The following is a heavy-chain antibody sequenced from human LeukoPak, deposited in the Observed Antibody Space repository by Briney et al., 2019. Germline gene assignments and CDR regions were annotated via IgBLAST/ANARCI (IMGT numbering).Heavy chain of an antibody. Sequence: GGSLRLSCAASGFTFSSYSMNWVRQAPGKGLEWVSSISSSSSYIYYADSVKGRFTICRDNAKNSLYLQMNSLRAEDTAMYYCAKGTLRYSSCYEYWGQGTPVTVSS. CDR3: AKGTLRYSSCYEY. CDR2: ISSSSSYI. CDR1: GFTFSSYS. V-gene: IGHV3-21*04. J-gene: IGHJ4*02. D-gene: IGHD6-19*01.